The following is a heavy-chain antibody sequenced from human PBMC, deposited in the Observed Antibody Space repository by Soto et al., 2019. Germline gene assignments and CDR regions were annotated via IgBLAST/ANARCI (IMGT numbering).Heavy chain of an antibody. Sequence: SGTLALACTVSGGSISSYYWSWIRQPPGKGLEWIGYIYYSGSTNYNPSLKSRVTISVDTSKNQFSLKLSSVTAADTAVYYCARTTTIGHYYGMHVWGQGTTVTVSS. CDR2: IYYSGST. CDR3: ARTTTIGHYYGMHV. V-gene: IGHV4-59*01. CDR1: GGSISSYY. J-gene: IGHJ6*02. D-gene: IGHD4-4*01.